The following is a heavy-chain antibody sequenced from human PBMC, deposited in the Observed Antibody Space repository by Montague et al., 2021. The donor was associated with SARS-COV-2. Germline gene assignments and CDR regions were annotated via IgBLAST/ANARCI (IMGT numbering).Heavy chain of an antibody. CDR2: ISSSSSYI. V-gene: IGHV3-21*01. J-gene: IGHJ4*02. Sequence: SLRLSCAASGFTFSSYSMNWVRQAPGKGLEWVSSISSSSSYIYYADSVKGRFTISRDNAKNSLYLQMNRLRAEDTAVYYCARDARYDFWSGYYFDYWGQGTLGTVS. D-gene: IGHD3-3*01. CDR3: ARDARYDFWSGYYFDY. CDR1: GFTFSSYS.